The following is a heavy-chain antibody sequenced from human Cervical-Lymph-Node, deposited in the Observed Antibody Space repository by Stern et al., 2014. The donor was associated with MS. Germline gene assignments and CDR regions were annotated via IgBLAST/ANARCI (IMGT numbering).Heavy chain of an antibody. CDR1: GFTFSSYG. D-gene: IGHD5-24*01. Sequence: VQLLQSGGGVVQPETSLRLSCAASGFTFSSYGMHWVRQAPRTGLEWVALAWYDGSTAYYTNSVKGRFTISRDNSKNTLSLQMNSLTAEDTAVYYCARGHIPYAYNYLFDYWGQGTLVTVSS. CDR3: ARGHIPYAYNYLFDY. V-gene: IGHV3-33*01. J-gene: IGHJ4*02. CDR2: AWYDGSTA.